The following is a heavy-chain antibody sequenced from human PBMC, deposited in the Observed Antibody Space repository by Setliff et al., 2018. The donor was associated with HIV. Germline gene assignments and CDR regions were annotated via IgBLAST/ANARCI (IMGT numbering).Heavy chain of an antibody. CDR1: GYTFDIYW. CDR2: IYPGDSET. CDR3: ARGRQWLVHDAFDI. V-gene: IGHV5-51*01. Sequence: PGESLKISCKGSGYTFDIYWISWVRQMPGKGLEWMGIIYPGDSETRYSPSVQGPVIISVDKSTTTAYLQLNSLRASDTAMYYCARGRQWLVHDAFDIWGQGTMVTVSS. D-gene: IGHD6-19*01. J-gene: IGHJ3*02.